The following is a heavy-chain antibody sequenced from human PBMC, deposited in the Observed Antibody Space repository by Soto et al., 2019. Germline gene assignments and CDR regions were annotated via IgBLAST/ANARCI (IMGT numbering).Heavy chain of an antibody. CDR2: IHPSDFDT. J-gene: IGHJ5*02. D-gene: IGHD5-12*01. Sequence: GECLKISCKGSGYSFTSDWIGWVRQMPGKGLEWMGIIHPSDFDTRYSPSFQGQVTISADKSISTAYLQWSSLRASDTAMYYCAIHSTGYEDSWGQGTLVTVAS. CDR1: GYSFTSDW. V-gene: IGHV5-51*01. CDR3: AIHSTGYEDS.